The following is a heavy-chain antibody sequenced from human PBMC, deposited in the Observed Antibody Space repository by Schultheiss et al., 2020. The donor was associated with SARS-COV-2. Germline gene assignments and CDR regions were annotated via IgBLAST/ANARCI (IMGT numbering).Heavy chain of an antibody. CDR3: ARGTYYYGSGSYWRPFDY. V-gene: IGHV1-69*06. CDR1: GGTFSRYA. CDR2: IIPIFGTA. D-gene: IGHD3-10*01. J-gene: IGHJ4*02. Sequence: SVKVSCKASGGTFSRYAISWVRQAPGQGLEWMVGIIPIFGTANYAQKFQGRVTITADKSTSTAYMELSSLRSEDTAVYYCARGTYYYGSGSYWRPFDYWGQGTPVKVSS.